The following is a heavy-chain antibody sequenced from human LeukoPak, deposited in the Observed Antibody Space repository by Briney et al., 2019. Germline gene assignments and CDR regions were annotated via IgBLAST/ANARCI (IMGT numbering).Heavy chain of an antibody. D-gene: IGHD3-16*01. J-gene: IGHJ4*02. Sequence: GGSLRLSCAGSGFTFSSYGMHWVRQAPGKGLEWVAVISYDGTNRYYTDSVKGRFTISRDNSKNMLFLQMNSLRAEDTAVYYCAKDWLTLDYWGQGTLATVSS. CDR2: ISYDGTNR. CDR1: GFTFSSYG. CDR3: AKDWLTLDY. V-gene: IGHV3-30*18.